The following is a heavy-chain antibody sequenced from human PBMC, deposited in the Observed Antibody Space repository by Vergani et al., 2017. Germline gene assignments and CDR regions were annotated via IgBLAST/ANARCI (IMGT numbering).Heavy chain of an antibody. V-gene: IGHV4-61*02. D-gene: IGHD2-15*01. CDR1: GGSINSHNYY. CDR3: ASGRCLGGSCCKPRFDY. J-gene: IGHJ4*02. Sequence: QVQLQESGPGLVKPSQTLSLTCTVSGGSINSHNYYWSWIRQPAGKGLEWIGRIYTSGSTNYNPSLKSRVTMSEDTSKNQFSLNLTSVTAADTAVYFCASGRCLGGSCCKPRFDYWGQGILVTVSS. CDR2: IYTSGST.